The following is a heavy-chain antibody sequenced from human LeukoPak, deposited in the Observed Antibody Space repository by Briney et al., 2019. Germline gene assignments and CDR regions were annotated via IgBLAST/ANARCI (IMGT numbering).Heavy chain of an antibody. J-gene: IGHJ1*01. CDR3: ARFKPATKYFQH. Sequence: GGSLRLSCAASGFTFSSYGMHRVRQAPGQGLEWVAFIRYDGSNKYYADSVKGRFTISRDNSKNTLYLQMNSLRAEETAVYYCARFKPATKYFQHWGQGTLVTVSS. D-gene: IGHD5-24*01. CDR2: IRYDGSNK. CDR1: GFTFSSYG. V-gene: IGHV3-30*02.